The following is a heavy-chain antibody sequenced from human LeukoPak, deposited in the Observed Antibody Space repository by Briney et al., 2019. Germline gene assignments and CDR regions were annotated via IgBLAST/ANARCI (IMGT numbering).Heavy chain of an antibody. D-gene: IGHD2-8*01. J-gene: IGHJ3*02. CDR3: ARDTEYCTNGVCPLDAFDI. CDR1: GFTFSSYA. V-gene: IGHV3-48*04. Sequence: GGSLRLSCAASGFTFSSYAMSWVRQAPGKGLEWVSGISWNSGSIGYADSVKGRFTISRDNAKNSLYLQMNSLRAEDTAVYYCARDTEYCTNGVCPLDAFDIWGQGTMVTVSS. CDR2: ISWNSGSI.